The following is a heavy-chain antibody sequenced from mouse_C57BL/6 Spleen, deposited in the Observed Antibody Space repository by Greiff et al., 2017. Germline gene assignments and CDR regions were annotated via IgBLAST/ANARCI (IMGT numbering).Heavy chain of an antibody. V-gene: IGHV1-61*01. CDR2: IYPSDSET. Sequence: QVQLQQPGAELVRPGSSVKLSYKASGYTFTSYWMDWVKQRPGQGLEWIGNIYPSDSETHYNQKFKDKATLTVDKSSSTAYMQLSSLTSEDSAVYYCARYYYGSSPYWYFDVWGTGTTVTVSS. J-gene: IGHJ1*03. CDR1: GYTFTSYW. CDR3: ARYYYGSSPYWYFDV. D-gene: IGHD1-1*01.